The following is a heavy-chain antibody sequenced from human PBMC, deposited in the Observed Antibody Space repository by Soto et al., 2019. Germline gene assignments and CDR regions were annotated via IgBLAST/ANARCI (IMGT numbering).Heavy chain of an antibody. D-gene: IGHD2-15*01. Sequence: GAPVKVSCKVSGYTLPELSMHWGRQAPGKGLEWMGGFDPEDGETIYAQKFQGRVTMTEDTSTDTAYMELSSLRSEDTAVYYCATFAVVTHLNWFDPWGQGTLVTVSS. CDR3: ATFAVVTHLNWFDP. CDR1: GYTLPELS. V-gene: IGHV1-24*01. CDR2: FDPEDGET. J-gene: IGHJ5*02.